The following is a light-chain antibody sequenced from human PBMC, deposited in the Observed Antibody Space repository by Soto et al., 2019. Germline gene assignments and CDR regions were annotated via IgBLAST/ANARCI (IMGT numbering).Light chain of an antibody. J-gene: IGKJ1*01. V-gene: IGKV3-20*01. Sequence: EVGFTQSPGTLSLSPGERATLSCRASQSVANNHLAWYQQRPGQAPRLLIYGASNRATGIPDRFSGSGSGTDFTLTISRLEPEDFAVYYCQQYGSSGTFGQGTKVDIK. CDR1: QSVANNH. CDR3: QQYGSSGT. CDR2: GAS.